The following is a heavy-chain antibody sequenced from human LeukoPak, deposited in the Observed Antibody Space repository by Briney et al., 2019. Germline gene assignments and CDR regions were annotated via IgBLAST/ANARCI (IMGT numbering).Heavy chain of an antibody. CDR2: IWYDGSDK. CDR3: ARVGCTGGSCLAYNYYAMDV. J-gene: IGHJ6*02. D-gene: IGHD2-15*01. CDR1: GFTFSIYV. Sequence: PGGSLRLSCAASGFTFSIYVMSWVRQAPGKGLEWVAIIWYDGSDKYYAESVKGRFSISRDNSKNTMYLQVNSLRAEDTAVYYCARVGCTGGSCLAYNYYAMDVWGQGTTVTVSS. V-gene: IGHV3-33*08.